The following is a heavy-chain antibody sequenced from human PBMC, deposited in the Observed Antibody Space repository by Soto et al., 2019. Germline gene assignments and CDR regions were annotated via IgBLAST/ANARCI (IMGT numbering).Heavy chain of an antibody. Sequence: ASVNVSCKASGYTFTSYGISWVRQAPGQGLEWMGWISAYNGNTNYAQKLQGRVTMTTDTSTSTAYMELRSLRSDDTAVYYCARDRGSGWYSHGMDVWGQGTTDTVSS. D-gene: IGHD6-19*01. CDR1: GYTFTSYG. CDR2: ISAYNGNT. CDR3: ARDRGSGWYSHGMDV. V-gene: IGHV1-18*01. J-gene: IGHJ6*02.